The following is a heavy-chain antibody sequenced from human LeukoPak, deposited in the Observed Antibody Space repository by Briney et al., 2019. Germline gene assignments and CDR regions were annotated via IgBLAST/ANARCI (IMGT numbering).Heavy chain of an antibody. J-gene: IGHJ6*02. CDR2: ISSSSSYI. D-gene: IGHD3-10*01. V-gene: IGHV3-21*01. CDR1: GFTFSSYS. Sequence: GGSLRLSCAASGFTFSSYSMNWVRQAPGKGLEWVSSISSSSSYIYYADSVKGRFTISRDNAKNSLYLQMNSLRAEDTAVYYCATTAGTMVRGDYYGMDVWGQGTTVTVSS. CDR3: ATTAGTMVRGDYYGMDV.